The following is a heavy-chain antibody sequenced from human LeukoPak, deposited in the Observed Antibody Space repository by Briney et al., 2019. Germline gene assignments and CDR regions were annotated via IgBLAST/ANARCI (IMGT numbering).Heavy chain of an antibody. V-gene: IGHV4-39*07. Sequence: SETLSLTCTVSGGSINSSSYYWGWIRQPPGKGLEWIGSIYCSGSTYDNPSLKSRVTISVDTSKNQFSLKLSSVTAADTAVYYCARVGEFVVVTASTHSYYMDVWGKGTTVTVSS. CDR3: ARVGEFVVVTASTHSYYMDV. D-gene: IGHD2-21*02. J-gene: IGHJ6*03. CDR2: IYCSGST. CDR1: GGSINSSSYY.